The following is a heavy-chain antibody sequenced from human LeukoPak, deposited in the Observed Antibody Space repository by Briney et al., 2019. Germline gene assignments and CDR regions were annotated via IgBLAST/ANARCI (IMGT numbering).Heavy chain of an antibody. CDR3: ARERYGSGGNYYYYYGLDV. Sequence: SETLSLTCTVSGGSISSYYWSWIRQPPGKGLEWIGYIYYSGRTGYNPSLKSRVTMSADTSKTQFSLKLSSVTAADTAVYYCARERYGSGGNYYYYYGLDVWGQGTTVTVSS. D-gene: IGHD3-10*01. CDR2: IYYSGRT. V-gene: IGHV4-59*01. J-gene: IGHJ6*02. CDR1: GGSISSYY.